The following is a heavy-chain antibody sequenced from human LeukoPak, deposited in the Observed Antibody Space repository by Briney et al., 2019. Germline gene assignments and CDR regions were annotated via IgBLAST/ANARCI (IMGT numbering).Heavy chain of an antibody. V-gene: IGHV3-21*01. CDR1: GFTFSSYS. CDR3: ARKSVLWFGEAHFDY. D-gene: IGHD3-10*01. Sequence: GGSLRLSCAASGFTFSSYSMNWVRQAPGKGLEWVSSISSSSSYIYYADSVKGRFTISRDNAKNSLYLQMNSLRAEDTAVYYCARKSVLWFGEAHFDYWGQGTLVTVSS. J-gene: IGHJ4*02. CDR2: ISSSSSYI.